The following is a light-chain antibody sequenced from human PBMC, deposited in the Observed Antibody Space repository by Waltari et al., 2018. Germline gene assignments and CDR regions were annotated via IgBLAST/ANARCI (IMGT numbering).Light chain of an antibody. Sequence: QSVLTQPPSVSGAPGQRVTISCPGSSSNIGAGYDVHWYQHLPGTAPKLLIHGNNNRPSGVPDRFSGSRSGTSASLAITGLQAEDEADYYCQSYDSSLSGWVFGGGTKLTVL. CDR3: QSYDSSLSGWV. CDR2: GNN. V-gene: IGLV1-40*01. CDR1: SSNIGAGYD. J-gene: IGLJ3*02.